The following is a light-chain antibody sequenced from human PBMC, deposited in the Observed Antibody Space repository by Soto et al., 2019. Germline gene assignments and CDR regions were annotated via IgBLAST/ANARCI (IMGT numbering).Light chain of an antibody. CDR3: QQSFSPPPLT. Sequence: DIPLTQSPSSLSASVGDRVTITCRASETINMFLNWYQQKPGKAPVLLISAATSLESGVPSRFSGSRSGTEYSLNISSLQPEDCATYYCQQSFSPPPLTFGGGTKVEI. CDR1: ETINMF. V-gene: IGKV1-39*01. CDR2: AAT. J-gene: IGKJ4*01.